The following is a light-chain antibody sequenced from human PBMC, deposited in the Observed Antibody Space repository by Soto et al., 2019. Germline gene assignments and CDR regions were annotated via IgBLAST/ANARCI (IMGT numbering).Light chain of an antibody. CDR3: QSYDSRLSGYVV. Sequence: QSVLTQPPSVSGAPGQRVTISCTGSSSNIGAGYDVHWYQQLPGTAPKLLIYGNSNRPSGVPDRFSGSKSGTSASLAITGLQAVDEADYYCQSYDSRLSGYVVFGGGTKLTVL. J-gene: IGLJ2*01. V-gene: IGLV1-40*01. CDR1: SSNIGAGYD. CDR2: GNS.